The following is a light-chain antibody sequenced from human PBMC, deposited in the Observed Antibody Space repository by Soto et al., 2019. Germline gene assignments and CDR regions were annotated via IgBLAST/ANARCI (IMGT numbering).Light chain of an antibody. V-gene: IGKV2-30*01. CDR3: VQGTHWPVFT. Sequence: DVVMTQSPLSLPVTLGQPASISCRSSQSLVYSDGNTYLNWFQQRPGQSPRRLIYKVSNRDSGVPDRFSGSGSGTDFTLKISRVEAEDVGVYYCVQGTHWPVFTFGPGTKVDIK. J-gene: IGKJ3*01. CDR1: QSLVYSDGNTY. CDR2: KVS.